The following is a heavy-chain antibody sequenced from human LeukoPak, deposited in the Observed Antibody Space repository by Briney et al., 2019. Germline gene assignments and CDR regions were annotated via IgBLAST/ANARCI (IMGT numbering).Heavy chain of an antibody. CDR3: AKGVAPRAFDY. Sequence: PGGSLRLSCTASGFIFSDYAMSWVRQAPGKGLEWVSGISGDGAFTYYGDSVKGRFTISRDNSKNTLYLQMNSLRGKDRAVYYSAKGVAPRAFDYWGQGTLVTVSS. CDR2: ISGDGAFT. J-gene: IGHJ4*02. CDR1: GFIFSDYA. V-gene: IGHV3-23*01.